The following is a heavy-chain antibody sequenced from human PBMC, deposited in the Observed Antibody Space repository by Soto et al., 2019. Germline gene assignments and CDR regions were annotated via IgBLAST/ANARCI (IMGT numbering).Heavy chain of an antibody. CDR1: GFTFSDYY. Sequence: GGSLRLSCAASGFTFSDYYMSWIRQAPGKGLEWVSYISSSGSTIYYADSVKGRFTISRDNAKNSLYLQMNSLRAEDTAVYYCARTDLTGEPLDYYYYGMDVWGQGTTVTVSS. CDR2: ISSSGSTI. CDR3: ARTDLTGEPLDYYYYGMDV. J-gene: IGHJ6*02. D-gene: IGHD3-9*01. V-gene: IGHV3-11*01.